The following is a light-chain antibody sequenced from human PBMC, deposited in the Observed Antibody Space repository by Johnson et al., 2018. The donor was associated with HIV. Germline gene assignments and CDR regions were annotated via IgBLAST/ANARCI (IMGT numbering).Light chain of an antibody. CDR2: ENN. V-gene: IGLV1-51*02. CDR1: SSNIGNNY. CDR3: GTWDSSLSLLYV. J-gene: IGLJ1*01. Sequence: QPVLTQPPSVSAAPGQKVTISCSGSSSNIGNNYVSWYQQLPGTAPKLLIYENNKRPSGIPDRLSGSKSGTSATLGITGLQTGDEADYYCGTWDSSLSLLYVVGTGTKVTVL.